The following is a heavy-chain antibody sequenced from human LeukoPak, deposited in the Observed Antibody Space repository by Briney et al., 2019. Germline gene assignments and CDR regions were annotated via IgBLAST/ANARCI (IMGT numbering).Heavy chain of an antibody. CDR3: ARIWGGTYDSSGPRDAFDI. Sequence: GASVKVSCKASGYTFTGYYMHWVRQAPGQGLEWMGWINPNSGGTNYAQKFQGRVTMTRDTSISTAYMELSRLRSDDTAVYYCARIWGGTYDSSGPRDAFDIWGQGTMVTVSS. J-gene: IGHJ3*02. CDR2: INPNSGGT. CDR1: GYTFTGYY. V-gene: IGHV1-2*02. D-gene: IGHD3-22*01.